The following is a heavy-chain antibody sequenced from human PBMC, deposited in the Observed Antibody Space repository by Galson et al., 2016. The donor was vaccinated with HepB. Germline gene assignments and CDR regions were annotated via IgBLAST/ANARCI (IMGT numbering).Heavy chain of an antibody. V-gene: IGHV3-23*01. CDR2: VTGSGRTT. Sequence: SLRLSCAASGFTFSSYALSWVRQAPGKGLEWVSSVTGSGRTTFYADSVKGRFTVSRDNSKNTLYLQMHSLRADDTAIYYCARDQELIVSFDYWGQGTLVTVSS. D-gene: IGHD3-16*02. J-gene: IGHJ4*02. CDR3: ARDQELIVSFDY. CDR1: GFTFSSYA.